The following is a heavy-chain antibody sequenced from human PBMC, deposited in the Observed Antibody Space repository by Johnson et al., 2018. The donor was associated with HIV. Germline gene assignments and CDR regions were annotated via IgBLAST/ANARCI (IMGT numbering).Heavy chain of an antibody. CDR2: IKQDGNKR. D-gene: IGHD6-13*01. Sequence: VQLVESGGGLAQPGGSLKVSCAASGFNFTNYWMSWVRQAPGKGLEWVANIKQDGNKRYYVGSVRGRFTISRDNAENLLTLQMNSLRAEDTAVYYCARGSSSWLHDAFDIWGQGTMVTVSS. J-gene: IGHJ3*02. V-gene: IGHV3-7*03. CDR1: GFNFTNYW. CDR3: ARGSSSWLHDAFDI.